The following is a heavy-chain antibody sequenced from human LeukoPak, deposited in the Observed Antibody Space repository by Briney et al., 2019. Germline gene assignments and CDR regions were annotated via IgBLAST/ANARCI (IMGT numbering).Heavy chain of an antibody. CDR3: ARLGSDSGASPLDY. V-gene: IGHV1-18*01. Sequence: ASVKVSCKASGGTFSSYAISWVRQAPGQGLEWMGWISAYNGNTNYAQKLQGRVTMTTDTSTSTAYMELRSLRSDDTAVYYCARLGSDSGASPLDYWGQGTLVTVSS. CDR2: ISAYNGNT. CDR1: GGTFSSYA. J-gene: IGHJ4*02. D-gene: IGHD1-26*01.